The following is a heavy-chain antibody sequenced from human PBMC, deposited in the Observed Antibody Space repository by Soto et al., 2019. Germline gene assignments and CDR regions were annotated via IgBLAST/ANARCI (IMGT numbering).Heavy chain of an antibody. CDR2: IYHSGYT. D-gene: IGHD1-7*01. V-gene: IGHV4-30-2*01. J-gene: IGHJ5*02. CDR3: ARDSLTGNYFDP. CDR1: GGSISSGGYA. Sequence: QMRLQESGSGLVKPSQTLSLTCAVSGGSISSGGYAWNWIRQPPGKGLEWIGYIYHSGYTSYNPSLQMRVNVSVDKSKNQFSLTLSFVTAADTAVYYCARDSLTGNYFDPWGQGTLVTVSS.